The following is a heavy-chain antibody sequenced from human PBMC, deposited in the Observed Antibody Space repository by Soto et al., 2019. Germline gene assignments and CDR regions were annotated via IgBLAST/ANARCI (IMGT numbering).Heavy chain of an antibody. V-gene: IGHV4-31*03. D-gene: IGHD3-10*01. CDR3: ACGQGIILRGVIGHAMRDYYYVDV. Sequence: QVQLQESGPGLVKPSQTLSLTCTVSGGSIRGAGYYWTWIRQHPGKGLEWIGFIYCSGHTSYSPALKSRVTFSVDTSKNQFSLRLNSVTAADTAVYYYACGQGIILRGVIGHAMRDYYYVDVWSKGTTVTVSS. J-gene: IGHJ6*03. CDR2: IYCSGHT. CDR1: GGSIRGAGYY.